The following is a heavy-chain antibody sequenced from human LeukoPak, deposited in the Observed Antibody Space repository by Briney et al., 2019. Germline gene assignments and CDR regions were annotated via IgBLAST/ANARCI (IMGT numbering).Heavy chain of an antibody. CDR2: ISYDGSNK. CDR1: GFTFSNAW. D-gene: IGHD2-8*01. V-gene: IGHV3-30*03. J-gene: IGHJ4*02. Sequence: PGGSLRLSCAASGFTFSNAWMNWVRQAPGKGLEWVAVISYDGSNKYYADSVKGRFTISRDNSKNTLYLQMNSLRAEDTAVYYCARLTQYAWGQGTLVTVSS. CDR3: ARLTQYA.